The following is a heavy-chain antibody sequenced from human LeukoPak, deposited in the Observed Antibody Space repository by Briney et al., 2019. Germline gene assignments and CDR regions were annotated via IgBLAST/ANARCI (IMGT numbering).Heavy chain of an antibody. V-gene: IGHV3-23*01. CDR1: GFTFSSYA. CDR2: IIDTGGGT. CDR3: AKEAYCVGGCSRWFDP. Sequence: GGSLRLSCAASGFTFSSYAMNWVRQAPGKGLEWVSAIIDTGGGTFYADSVKGRFSISRDNSKNTLYLQMNSLRAEDTAVYYCAKEAYCVGGCSRWFDPWGQGTLVTVSS. J-gene: IGHJ5*02. D-gene: IGHD2-21*02.